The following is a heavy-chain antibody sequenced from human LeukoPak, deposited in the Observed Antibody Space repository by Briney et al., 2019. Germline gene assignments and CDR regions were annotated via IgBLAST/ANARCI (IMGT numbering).Heavy chain of an antibody. V-gene: IGHV1-69*02. D-gene: IGHD6-13*01. CDR3: ARGGHSAAGKDHWFDP. CDR1: GGTFSSYT. Sequence: ASVKVSCKASGGTFSSYTISWVRQAPGQGLEWMGRKIPILGIANYAQKFQGRVTLTEDKSTSTAYMELSSLRYEDTAVYYCARGGHSAAGKDHWFDPWGQGTLGTVSS. J-gene: IGHJ5*02. CDR2: KIPILGIA.